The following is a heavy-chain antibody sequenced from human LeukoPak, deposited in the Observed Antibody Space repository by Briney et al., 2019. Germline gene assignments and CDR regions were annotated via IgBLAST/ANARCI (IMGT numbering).Heavy chain of an antibody. Sequence: GGSLRLSCVASGFTFSTYTMDWVRQAPGKGLEYVSAISSNGGSTYYADSVNGRFTVSRDNSKSTLYLQMGSLRAEDMAVYYCVRFYCSRTNCYFDYWGQGTLVTVSS. CDR3: VRFYCSRTNCYFDY. CDR1: GFTFSTYT. CDR2: ISSNGGST. V-gene: IGHV3-64*02. J-gene: IGHJ4*02. D-gene: IGHD2-2*01.